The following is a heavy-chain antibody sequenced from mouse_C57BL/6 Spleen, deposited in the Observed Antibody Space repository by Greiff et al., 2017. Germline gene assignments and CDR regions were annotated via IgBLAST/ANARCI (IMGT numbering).Heavy chain of an antibody. CDR2: IDPSDSYT. Sequence: QVQLQQPGAELVMPGASVKLSCKASGYTFTSYWMPWVKQRPGQGLEWIGEIDPSDSYTNYNQKFKGKSTLTVDNTYSTAYMPLSSLTSEDSAVYYCARPTMYYFDYWGQGTTLTVSS. V-gene: IGHV1-69*01. CDR3: ARPTMYYFDY. D-gene: IGHD2-10*01. CDR1: GYTFTSYW. J-gene: IGHJ2*01.